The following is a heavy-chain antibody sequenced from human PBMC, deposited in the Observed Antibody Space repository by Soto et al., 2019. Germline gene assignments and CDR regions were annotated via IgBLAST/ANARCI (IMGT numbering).Heavy chain of an antibody. J-gene: IGHJ5*02. Sequence: QVQLVQSVAEVKKPGSSVKVSCKASGGTFSTYTISWVRQAPGQGLEWMGGIIPIFGTPNYAQKFQGRVTDTADESTNTSYMELTSLTSEDTAVYYCARHYDPWGQGTLVTVSS. V-gene: IGHV1-69*01. CDR2: IIPIFGTP. CDR3: ARHYDP. CDR1: GGTFSTYT.